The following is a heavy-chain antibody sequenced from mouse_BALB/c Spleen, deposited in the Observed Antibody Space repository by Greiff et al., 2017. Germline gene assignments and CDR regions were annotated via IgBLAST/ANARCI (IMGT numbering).Heavy chain of an antibody. V-gene: IGHV1-80*01. CDR1: GYAFSSYW. CDR3: AREDWDGGAMDY. J-gene: IGHJ4*01. Sequence: QVQLQQSGAELVRPGSSVKISCKASGYAFSSYWMNWVKQRPGQGLEWIGQIYPGDGDTNYNGKFKGKATLTADKSSSTAYMQLSSLTSEDSAVYFCAREDWDGGAMDYWGQGTSVTVSS. D-gene: IGHD4-1*01. CDR2: IYPGDGDT.